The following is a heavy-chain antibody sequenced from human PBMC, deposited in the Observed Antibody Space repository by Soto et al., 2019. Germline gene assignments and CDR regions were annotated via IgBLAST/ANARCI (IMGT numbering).Heavy chain of an antibody. J-gene: IGHJ4*02. CDR3: ARVGGRITMVRGVIPFDY. V-gene: IGHV1-69*12. CDR2: IIPIFGTA. D-gene: IGHD3-10*01. Sequence: QVQLVQSGAEVKKPGSSVKVSCKASGGTFSSYAISWVRQAPGQGLEWMGGIIPIFGTANYAQKFQGRVTITADASTRTGYMELSSVRSEERAVYYCARVGGRITMVRGVIPFDYWGQGTLVTVSS. CDR1: GGTFSSYA.